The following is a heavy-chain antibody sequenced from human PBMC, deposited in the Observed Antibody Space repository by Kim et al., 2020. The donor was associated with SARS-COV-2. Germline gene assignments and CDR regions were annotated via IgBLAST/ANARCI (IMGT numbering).Heavy chain of an antibody. Sequence: YYEDAVKDRFTSSRDNSKNPRYRQMNSRRAEDAALYYCAKIVGADGDYFDYWGQGTLVTVSS. V-gene: IGHV3-53*01. J-gene: IGHJ4*02. D-gene: IGHD1-26*01. CDR3: AKIVGADGDYFDY.